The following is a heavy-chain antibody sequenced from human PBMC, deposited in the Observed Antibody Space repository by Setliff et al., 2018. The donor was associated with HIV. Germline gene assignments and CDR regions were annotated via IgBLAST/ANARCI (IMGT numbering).Heavy chain of an antibody. CDR2: IDPQNAGT. CDR3: ARDPIGIDFGLSYYMDV. V-gene: IGHV1-2*06. Sequence: ASVKVSCKASGYTFTSSDIYWVRQAPGQGLEWMGRIDPQNAGTNFPQKFQGRVTMTWDRSTRTAYMELRSLTFDDTAVYYCARDPIGIDFGLSYYMDVWGKGTAVTVSS. J-gene: IGHJ6*03. CDR1: GYTFTSSD. D-gene: IGHD3-3*01.